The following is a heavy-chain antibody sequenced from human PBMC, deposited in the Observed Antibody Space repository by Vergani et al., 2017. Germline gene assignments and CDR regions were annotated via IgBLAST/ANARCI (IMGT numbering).Heavy chain of an antibody. D-gene: IGHD1-20*01. CDR3: ARERTDYNFQSFMDV. CDR1: GGSINTGAYY. CDR2: VYTSGMT. Sequence: QLQLQESGPRLVRPSQTLSLTCTVSGGSINTGAYYWSWIRQPAGKGLEWIGRVYTSGMTNYNPSLKSRVTILVDRSKSQLSLKLTSVTAGDTAVYFCARERTDYNFQSFMDVWGKGTTVTVSS. J-gene: IGHJ6*03. V-gene: IGHV4-61*02.